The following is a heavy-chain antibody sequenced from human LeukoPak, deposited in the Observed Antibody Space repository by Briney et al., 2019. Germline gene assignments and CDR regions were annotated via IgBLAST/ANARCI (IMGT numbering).Heavy chain of an antibody. D-gene: IGHD3-9*01. V-gene: IGHV4-34*01. CDR1: GGSFSGYY. CDR3: ARATGWGILTGYYRTFDY. Sequence: PSETLSLTCAVYGGSFSGYYWGWIRQPPGKGLEWIGNIYYSGSTYYNSSLESRVTISVDTSKNHFSLNLSSVTAADTAVYYCARATGWGILTGYYRTFDYWGQGTLVTVSS. CDR2: IYYSGST. J-gene: IGHJ4*02.